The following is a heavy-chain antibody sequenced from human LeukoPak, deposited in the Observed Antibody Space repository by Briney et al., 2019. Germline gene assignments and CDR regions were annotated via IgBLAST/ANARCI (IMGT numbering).Heavy chain of an antibody. CDR2: INGDGSST. J-gene: IGHJ6*02. CDR1: GFTFSSYW. D-gene: IGHD6-19*01. V-gene: IGHV3-74*01. CDR3: ATASYSSGPYYYGMDV. Sequence: GGSLRLSCAASGFTFSSYWMHWVRQAPGKGLVWVSRINGDGSSTSYADSVKGRFSISRDNSKNTLYLHMNSLRAEDTALYYCATASYSSGPYYYGMDVWGHGTTVTVSS.